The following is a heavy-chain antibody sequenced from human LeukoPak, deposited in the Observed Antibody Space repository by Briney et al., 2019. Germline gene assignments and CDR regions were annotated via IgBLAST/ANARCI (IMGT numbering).Heavy chain of an antibody. V-gene: IGHV4-61*02. CDR3: ARVHYYYDSSGYFGDAFDI. Sequence: PSQTLSLTCTVSGGSISSGSYYWSWIRQPAGKGLEWIGRIYTSGSTNYNASLKSRVTISVDTSKNQFSLKLSSVTAADTAVYYCARVHYYYDSSGYFGDAFDIWGQGTMVTVSS. CDR2: IYTSGST. J-gene: IGHJ3*02. D-gene: IGHD3-22*01. CDR1: GGSISSGSYY.